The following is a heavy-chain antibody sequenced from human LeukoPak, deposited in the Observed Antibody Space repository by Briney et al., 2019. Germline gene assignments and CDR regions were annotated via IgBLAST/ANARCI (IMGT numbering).Heavy chain of an antibody. CDR2: INDPGGST. CDR3: AKGGKQVSHFDY. D-gene: IGHD3-16*01. Sequence: GGSLRLSCAASGFTFSSYAMRWVRQAPGKGLEWVSTINDPGGSTYYADSVKGRFTISRDNSKNTLYLQMNSLRAEDTAVYYCAKGGKQVSHFDYWGQGTLVTVSS. V-gene: IGHV3-23*01. J-gene: IGHJ4*02. CDR1: GFTFSSYA.